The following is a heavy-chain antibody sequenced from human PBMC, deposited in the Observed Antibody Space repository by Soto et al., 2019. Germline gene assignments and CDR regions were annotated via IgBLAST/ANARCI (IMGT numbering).Heavy chain of an antibody. D-gene: IGHD3-9*01. CDR1: GYTFTTYA. V-gene: IGHV1-3*01. Sequence: QVYLVQSGAEVREPGASVKVSCKPSGYTFTTYAMHWVRKAPGQRLEWMGWINAGNGNTKYSHKFQGRVTISRDTSASTVYMELSSLISEDTAVYFCARASYDLLTGITSLSYFDYWGQGTLVTVSS. CDR2: INAGNGNT. CDR3: ARASYDLLTGITSLSYFDY. J-gene: IGHJ4*02.